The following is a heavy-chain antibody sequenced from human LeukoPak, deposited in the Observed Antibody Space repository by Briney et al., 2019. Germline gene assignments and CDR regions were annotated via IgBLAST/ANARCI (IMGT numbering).Heavy chain of an antibody. CDR1: GYTFTGYY. CDR3: ARDDGAGKDY. D-gene: IGHD6-13*01. Sequence: GASVKVSCKASGYTFTGYYMHWVRQAPGQGLEWMGWINPNSGGTNYAQKFRGRVTMTRDTSINTAYMEVSRLKSDDTAVYYCARDDGAGKDYWGQGTLVTVSS. J-gene: IGHJ4*02. V-gene: IGHV1-2*02. CDR2: INPNSGGT.